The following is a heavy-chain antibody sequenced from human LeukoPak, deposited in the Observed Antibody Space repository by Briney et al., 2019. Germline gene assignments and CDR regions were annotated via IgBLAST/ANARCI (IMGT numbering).Heavy chain of an antibody. CDR2: IYSDGST. CDR1: GFTVSSNY. D-gene: IGHD4-17*01. Sequence: GGSLRLSCAASGFTVSSNYMSWVRQAPGKGLEWVSVIYSDGSTYYADSVKGRFTISRDNSKNTLYLQMNSLRAEDTAVYYCARAIAYGDYAFDIWGQGTMVTVSS. J-gene: IGHJ3*02. CDR3: ARAIAYGDYAFDI. V-gene: IGHV3-53*01.